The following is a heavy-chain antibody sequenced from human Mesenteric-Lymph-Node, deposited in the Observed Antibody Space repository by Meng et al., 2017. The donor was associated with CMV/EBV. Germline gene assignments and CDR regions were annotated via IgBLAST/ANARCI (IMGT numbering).Heavy chain of an antibody. J-gene: IGHJ4*02. D-gene: IGHD6-6*01. Sequence: GESLKISCAASGFTFSSHAMHWVRQAPGKGLGWVAVISGDKNSKYYANSAKGRFTISRDNSGNTLDLQLTSLRPEDTAVFYCARGQRGNSYYFDSWGQGVLVTVSS. CDR2: ISGDKNSK. CDR3: ARGQRGNSYYFDS. V-gene: IGHV3-30*03. CDR1: GFTFSSHA.